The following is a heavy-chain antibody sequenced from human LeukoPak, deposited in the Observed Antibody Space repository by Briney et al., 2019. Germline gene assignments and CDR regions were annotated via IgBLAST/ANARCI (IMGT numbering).Heavy chain of an antibody. CDR1: GFTFDDYA. J-gene: IGHJ4*02. CDR3: VKDFCRGGNCPFPFFDS. D-gene: IGHD4-23*01. V-gene: IGHV3-9*01. CDR2: ISWNSGSI. Sequence: GGSLRLSCAASGFTFDDYAMHWVRQGPGKGLEWVSGISWNSGSIGYADSVRGRFTISRDDSSNTLSLEMNSLRAGDTGTYYCVKDFCRGGNCPFPFFDSWGQGTVVTVSS.